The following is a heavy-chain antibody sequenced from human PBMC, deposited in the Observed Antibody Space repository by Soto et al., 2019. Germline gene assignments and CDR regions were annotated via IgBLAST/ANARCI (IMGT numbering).Heavy chain of an antibody. J-gene: IGHJ6*02. CDR3: ARDHNWNEIWPPHYGMDV. CDR1: GFTFSDYY. Sequence: GGSLRLSCAASGFTFSDYYMSWIRQAPGKGLEWVSYISSSGSTIYYADSVKGRFTISRDNAKNSLYLQMNSLRAEDTAVYYCARDHNWNEIWPPHYGMDVWGQGTTVTVSS. CDR2: ISSSGSTI. D-gene: IGHD1-1*01. V-gene: IGHV3-11*01.